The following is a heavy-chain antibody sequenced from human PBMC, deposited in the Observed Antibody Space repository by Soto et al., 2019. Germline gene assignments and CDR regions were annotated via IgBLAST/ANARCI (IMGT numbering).Heavy chain of an antibody. CDR3: ANAGSGDDAFDI. V-gene: IGHV1-8*01. CDR1: GYTFTSYD. D-gene: IGHD2-15*01. Sequence: ASVKVSCKASGYTFTSYDINWARQATGQGLAWMGWMNPNSGNTGYAQKFQDRVTMTRNTSISTAYMELSSLRSEDTAVYYCANAGSGDDAFDIWGHGEMVTVSS. CDR2: MNPNSGNT. J-gene: IGHJ3*02.